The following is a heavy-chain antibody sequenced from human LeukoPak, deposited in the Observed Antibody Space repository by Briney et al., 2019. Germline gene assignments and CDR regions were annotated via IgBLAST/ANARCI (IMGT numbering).Heavy chain of an antibody. CDR2: IYYSGST. CDR3: ATLKIAAAGSGWFDP. J-gene: IGHJ5*02. Sequence: SETLSLTCTVSGGSISSYYWSWIRQPPGKGLEWIGYIYYSGSTNYNPSLKRRVTISVDTSKNQFSLKLSSVTAADTAVYYCATLKIAAAGSGWFDPWGQGTLVTVSS. D-gene: IGHD6-13*01. V-gene: IGHV4-59*01. CDR1: GGSISSYY.